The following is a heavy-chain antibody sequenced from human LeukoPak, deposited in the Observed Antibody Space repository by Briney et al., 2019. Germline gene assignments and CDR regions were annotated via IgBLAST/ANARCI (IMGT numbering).Heavy chain of an antibody. CDR2: IRYDGSNK. CDR3: AKTITIFGVVIVAGIDI. V-gene: IGHV3-30*02. Sequence: GSLRLSCAASGFTFSSYGMHWVRQAPGKGLEWVAFIRYDGSNKYYADSVKGRFTISRDNSKNTLYLQMNSLRAEDTAVYYCAKTITIFGVVIVAGIDIWGQGTMVTVSS. CDR1: GFTFSSYG. D-gene: IGHD3-3*01. J-gene: IGHJ3*02.